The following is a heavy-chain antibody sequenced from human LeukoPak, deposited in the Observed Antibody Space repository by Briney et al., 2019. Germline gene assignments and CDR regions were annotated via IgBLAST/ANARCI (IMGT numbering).Heavy chain of an antibody. CDR1: GLTFSSYA. Sequence: RESLLLSCAVSGLTFSSYASGSVRQTPGKGVGRGSAIRGSVGSTYYADTVTRRFTSSRDNSTNTLYLQMNSLRADDTAVYSWAKGYLVVPAAIDLFDYWGQGTLVTVSS. J-gene: IGHJ4*02. V-gene: IGHV3-23*01. CDR3: AKGYLVVPAAIDLFDY. CDR2: IRGSVGST. D-gene: IGHD2-2*01.